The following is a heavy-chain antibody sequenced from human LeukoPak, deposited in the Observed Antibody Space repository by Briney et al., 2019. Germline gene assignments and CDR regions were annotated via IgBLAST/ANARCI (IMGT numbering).Heavy chain of an antibody. D-gene: IGHD4-17*01. CDR1: GGTFSSYA. CDR3: ARAYGDPLYYYYMDV. Sequence: ASVKVSCKASGGTFSSYAISWVRQAPGQGLEWMGGIIPIFGTANYAQKFQGRVTITADKSTSTAHMELSSLRSEDTAVYYCARAYGDPLYYYYMDVWGKGTTVTVSS. CDR2: IIPIFGTA. V-gene: IGHV1-69*06. J-gene: IGHJ6*03.